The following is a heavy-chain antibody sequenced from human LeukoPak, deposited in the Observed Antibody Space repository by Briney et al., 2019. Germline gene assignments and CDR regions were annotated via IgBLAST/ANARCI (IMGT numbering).Heavy chain of an antibody. CDR3: ARTTAMVTFADY. J-gene: IGHJ4*02. V-gene: IGHV4-59*01. CDR1: GGSTSSYY. Sequence: PSETLSLTCTVSGGSTSSYYWSWIRQPPGKGLEWIGYIYYSGSTNYNPSLKSRVTISVDTSKNQFSLKLSSVTAAGTAVYYCARTTAMVTFADYWGQGTLVTVSS. CDR2: IYYSGST. D-gene: IGHD5-18*01.